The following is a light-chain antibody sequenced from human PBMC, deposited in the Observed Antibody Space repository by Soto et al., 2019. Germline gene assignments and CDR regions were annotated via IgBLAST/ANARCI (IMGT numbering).Light chain of an antibody. J-gene: IGKJ1*01. Sequence: IHMSQCPCFLSAAVGESVTITCRASQSISTYLNWYQLKPGNAPKLLLSAAPGFQSEVPSNFSGSGSGTDFTLTISSLQPEDFATYYCQQSYSSPRTFGQGTKVDI. CDR1: QSISTY. V-gene: IGKV1-39*01. CDR3: QQSYSSPRT. CDR2: AAP.